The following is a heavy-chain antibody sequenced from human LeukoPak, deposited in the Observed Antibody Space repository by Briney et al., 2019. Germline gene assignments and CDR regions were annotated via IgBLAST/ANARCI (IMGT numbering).Heavy chain of an antibody. V-gene: IGHV3-64*02. J-gene: IGHJ4*02. D-gene: IGHD5-18*01. Sequence: PGGSLRLSCAASGFTFSNYVMHWVRQAPGKGLEYVSAIGGNGDTSYYADSVKGRFTISRDNSKNTVYLQMGSLRTEDMAVYYCATRHEYSYPYWGQGTLVTVSS. CDR2: IGGNGDTS. CDR1: GFTFSNYV. CDR3: ATRHEYSYPY.